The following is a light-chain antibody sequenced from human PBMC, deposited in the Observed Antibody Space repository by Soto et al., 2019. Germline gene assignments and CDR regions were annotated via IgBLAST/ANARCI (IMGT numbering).Light chain of an antibody. Sequence: QSALTQPASVSGSPGQSITISCTVTSSDVGGYNFVSWYQQHPGKAPKIMIYDVTNRPSGVSNRFSGSKSGNTASLTISGLQAEDEADYYCSSYTSSSTLVFGTGTKLTVL. CDR2: DVT. CDR3: SSYTSSSTLV. CDR1: SSDVGGYNF. V-gene: IGLV2-14*01. J-gene: IGLJ1*01.